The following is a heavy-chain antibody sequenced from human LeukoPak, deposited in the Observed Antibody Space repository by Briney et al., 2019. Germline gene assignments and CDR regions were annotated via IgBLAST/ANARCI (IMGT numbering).Heavy chain of an antibody. Sequence: SETLSLTCTLYGGPFSGYYWNWIRQPPGRGVEWVGGNNHSGSTNYNPPLKSRVTISVDTSKNQFSLRLSSVTAADTAVYYFARGRLGYLQYWGQGSLVTVSS. CDR1: GGPFSGYY. CDR2: NNHSGST. V-gene: IGHV4-34*01. D-gene: IGHD3-10*01. J-gene: IGHJ1*01. CDR3: ARGRLGYLQY.